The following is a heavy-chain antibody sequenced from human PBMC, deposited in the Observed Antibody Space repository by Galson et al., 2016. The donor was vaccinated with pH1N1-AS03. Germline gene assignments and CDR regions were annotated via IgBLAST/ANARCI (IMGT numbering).Heavy chain of an antibody. CDR3: ATTDGYNSYFDY. CDR2: ISSGGEAI. D-gene: IGHD5-24*01. V-gene: IGHV3-11*01. J-gene: IGHJ4*02. CDR1: GFSLTDYY. Sequence: SLRLSCAASGFSLTDYYINWIRQAPGKGLEWVAHISSGGEAIFYADSVKGRFTTSRDNAKSSVYLQIHSLRADDTSVYYCATTDGYNSYFDYWCQGTLVTVSP.